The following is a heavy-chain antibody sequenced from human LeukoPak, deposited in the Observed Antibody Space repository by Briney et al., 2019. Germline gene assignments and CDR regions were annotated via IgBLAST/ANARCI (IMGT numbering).Heavy chain of an antibody. CDR2: ISAYNGNT. V-gene: IGHV1-18*01. CDR1: GGTFSSYA. D-gene: IGHD3-9*01. CDR3: AKTAYYDILTGFDYGMDV. J-gene: IGHJ6*02. Sequence: ASVKVSCKASGGTFSSYAISWVRQAPGQGLEWMGWISAYNGNTNYAQKLQGRVTMTTDTSTSTAYMELRSLRSDDTAVYYCAKTAYYDILTGFDYGMDVWGQGTTVTVSS.